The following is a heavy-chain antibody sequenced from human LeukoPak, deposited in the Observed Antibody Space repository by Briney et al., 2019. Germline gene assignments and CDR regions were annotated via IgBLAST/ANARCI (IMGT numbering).Heavy chain of an antibody. D-gene: IGHD6-13*01. CDR1: GDSISSGSYS. J-gene: IGHJ2*01. CDR2: ISHSGNT. CDR3: ARYSSTWPYWYFDL. Sequence: SQTLSLACAVSGDSISSGSYSWSWIRQPPGTGLEWIGYISHSGNTYYKPSLKSRVTISVDKSKNQFSLKLTSVTAADTAVYYCARYSSTWPYWYFDLWGRGTLVTVSS. V-gene: IGHV4-30-2*01.